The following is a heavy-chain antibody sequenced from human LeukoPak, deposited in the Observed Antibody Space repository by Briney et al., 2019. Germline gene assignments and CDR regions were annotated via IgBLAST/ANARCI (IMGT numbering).Heavy chain of an antibody. CDR2: INPNSGGT. V-gene: IGHV1-2*02. J-gene: IGHJ4*02. Sequence: ASVKVSCKASGYTFTGYYMHWVRQAPGQGLEWMGWINPNSGGTNYAQKFQGRVTMTRDTSISTAYMELSRLRSDDTAVYYCAKTEYLPLYDYVWGSWPYYFDYWGQGTLVTVSS. CDR1: GYTFTGYY. CDR3: AKTEYLPLYDYVWGSWPYYFDY. D-gene: IGHD3-16*01.